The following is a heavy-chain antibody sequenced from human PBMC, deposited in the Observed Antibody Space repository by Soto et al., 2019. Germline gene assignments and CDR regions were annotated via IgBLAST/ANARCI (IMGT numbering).Heavy chain of an antibody. Sequence: GASVKVSCKASGGTFSSYAISWVRQAPGQGLEWMGGIIPIFGTANYAQKFQGRVTITADESTSTAYMELSSLRSEDTAVYYCARAYGSGSYSIGDYFDYWGQGTLVTVSS. J-gene: IGHJ4*02. V-gene: IGHV1-69*13. CDR3: ARAYGSGSYSIGDYFDY. CDR1: GGTFSSYA. D-gene: IGHD3-10*01. CDR2: IIPIFGTA.